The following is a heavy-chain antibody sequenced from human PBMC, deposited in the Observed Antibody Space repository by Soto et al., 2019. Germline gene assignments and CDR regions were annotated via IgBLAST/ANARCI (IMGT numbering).Heavy chain of an antibody. V-gene: IGHV1-69*13. CDR3: ARDQIAVAGPPSPKYYYYGMDV. D-gene: IGHD6-19*01. CDR2: IIPIFGTA. Sequence: ASVKVSCKASGGTFSSYAISWVRQAPGQGLEWMGGIIPIFGTANYAQKFQGRVTITADESTSTAYMELSSLRSEDTAVYYCARDQIAVAGPPSPKYYYYGMDVWGQGTTVTVSS. CDR1: GGTFSSYA. J-gene: IGHJ6*02.